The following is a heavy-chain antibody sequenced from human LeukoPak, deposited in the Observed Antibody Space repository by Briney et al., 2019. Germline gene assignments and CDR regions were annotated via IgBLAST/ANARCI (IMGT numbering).Heavy chain of an antibody. J-gene: IGHJ4*02. CDR1: GYSFTSYW. CDR2: IYPGDSDT. Sequence: GESLKISCKGSGYSFTSYWIAWVRQMPGKGLEWMGIIYPGDSDTRYSPSFQGQVTISADKSISTAYLQWSSLKASDTAMYYCARRELVYGGNFAFDYWGQGTLVTVSS. CDR3: ARRELVYGGNFAFDY. D-gene: IGHD4-23*01. V-gene: IGHV5-51*01.